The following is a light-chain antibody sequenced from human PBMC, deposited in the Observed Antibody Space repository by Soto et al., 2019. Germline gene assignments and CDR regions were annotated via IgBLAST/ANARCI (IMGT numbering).Light chain of an antibody. CDR1: SSDIGGYDY. J-gene: IGLJ1*01. Sequence: QSALTQPASVSGSPGQSITITCTGTSSDIGGYDYVSWYQHHPGKAPKVIIYGVTNRPSGVSHRISGSKSANTASLTISGLQAEDEAHYYCTSYTSSSTHVFGTGTKLTVL. V-gene: IGLV2-14*01. CDR3: TSYTSSSTHV. CDR2: GVT.